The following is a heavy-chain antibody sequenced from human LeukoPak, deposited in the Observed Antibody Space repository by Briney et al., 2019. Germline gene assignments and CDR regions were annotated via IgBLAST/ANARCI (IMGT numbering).Heavy chain of an antibody. CDR1: GFNFSTYW. D-gene: IGHD3-10*01. CDR2: IKEDGRAI. J-gene: IGHJ4*02. Sequence: WGSLTLSCTASGFNFSTYWMTWIRQVPGKGLEWVANIKEDGRAIYNVAVVKGRFSISRDNAKTSLYLQMHSLSVADTGLYYCVTDQTGRPPYLFDYWGQGTLVTVSS. V-gene: IGHV3-7*01. CDR3: VTDQTGRPPYLFDY.